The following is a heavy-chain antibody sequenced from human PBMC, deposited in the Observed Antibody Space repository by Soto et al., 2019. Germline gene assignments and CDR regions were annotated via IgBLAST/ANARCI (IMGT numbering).Heavy chain of an antibody. V-gene: IGHV1-18*01. CDR1: GYLFVNYG. CDR2: ISPYSGNT. Sequence: QVQLVQAGDEVRKPGSSVTVSWKASGYLFVNYGLALVRQAPGLGLEWMGWISPYSGNTHYASKVQGRLTMTTDASTSKAYMDLGRLTADDTDVYYCAMVDNYITPTPQDVWGQGTTVTVSS. J-gene: IGHJ6*02. CDR3: AMVDNYITPTPQDV. D-gene: IGHD5-12*01.